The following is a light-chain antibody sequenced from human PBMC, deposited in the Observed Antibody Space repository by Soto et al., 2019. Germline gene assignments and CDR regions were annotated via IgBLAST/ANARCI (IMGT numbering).Light chain of an antibody. J-gene: IGLJ1*01. CDR1: SSDVGGYNY. CDR3: SSFTNTITRYA. V-gene: IGLV2-14*01. CDR2: EVS. Sequence: QSALTQPASVSGSPGQSITISCTGTSSDVGGYNYVSWFQHHPGKAPKLIIYEVSYRPSGVSNRFSGSKSGDTASLTISGLQADDEADYYCSSFTNTITRYAFGTGTKLTVL.